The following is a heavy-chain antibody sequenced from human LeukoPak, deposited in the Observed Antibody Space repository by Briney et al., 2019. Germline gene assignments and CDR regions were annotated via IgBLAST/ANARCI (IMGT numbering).Heavy chain of an antibody. J-gene: IGHJ4*02. CDR2: ISGSGSGGST. CDR3: AKLMFRPITMVREYYFDY. Sequence: GGSLRLSCAASGFTLSNSAMSWVRQAPGKGLEWVSNISGSGSGGSTYYADSVKGRFTISRDNSKNTLYLQMNSLRAEDTAVYYCAKLMFRPITMVREYYFDYWGQGTLVTVSS. V-gene: IGHV3-23*01. CDR1: GFTLSNSA. D-gene: IGHD3-10*01.